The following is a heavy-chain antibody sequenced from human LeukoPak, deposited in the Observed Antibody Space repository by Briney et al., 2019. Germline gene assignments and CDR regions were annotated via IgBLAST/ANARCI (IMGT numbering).Heavy chain of an antibody. CDR1: GGSISSSAHY. J-gene: IGHJ4*02. Sequence: SETLSLTCSVSGGSISSSAHYWGWIRQPPGKRLEWIGSIYYSGSTYYNPSLKSRVTISVDTSKNQFSLKLSSVTAADTAVYYCARDLYPYYFDYWGQGTLVTVSS. CDR3: ARDLYPYYFDY. V-gene: IGHV4-39*07. CDR2: IYYSGST. D-gene: IGHD2-15*01.